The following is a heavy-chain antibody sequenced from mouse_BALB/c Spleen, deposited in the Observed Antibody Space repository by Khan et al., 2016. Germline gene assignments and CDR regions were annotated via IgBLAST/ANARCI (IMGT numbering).Heavy chain of an antibody. D-gene: IGHD1-2*01. J-gene: IGHJ4*01. CDR2: IIYSGST. V-gene: IGHV3-2*02. Sequence: VQLKESGPGLVKPSQSLSLTCTVTGYSITSDYAWNWIRQFPGNKLEWMGYIIYSGSTRYYPSLKSRISVTRDTSKNQFFLQLNSVTTEDTATDYCARTPTAYYAMDYWGQGTSVTVSS. CDR1: GYSITSDYA. CDR3: ARTPTAYYAMDY.